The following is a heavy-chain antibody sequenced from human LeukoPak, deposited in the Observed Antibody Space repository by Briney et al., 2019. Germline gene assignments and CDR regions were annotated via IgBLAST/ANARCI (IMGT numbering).Heavy chain of an antibody. CDR1: GGPISSGGYY. V-gene: IGHV4-31*03. J-gene: IGHJ4*02. D-gene: IGHD1-26*01. Sequence: SQTLSLTCTVSGGPISSGGYYWSWLRQHPGTGLEWIGYIYYSGSTYYNPSLKSRVTVSVDTSKNQFSLKLSSVTAADTAVYYCARAWELLQRIDYWGQGTLVTVSS. CDR2: IYYSGST. CDR3: ARAWELLQRIDY.